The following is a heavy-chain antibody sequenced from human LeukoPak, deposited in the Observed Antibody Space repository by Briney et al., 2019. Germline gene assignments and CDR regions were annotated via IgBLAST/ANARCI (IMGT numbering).Heavy chain of an antibody. D-gene: IGHD6-19*01. CDR2: ISAYNGNT. V-gene: IGHV1-18*01. CDR3: ARVIAVAGLYFDY. CDR1: GYSFSTFD. J-gene: IGHJ4*02. Sequence: ASVKVSCKASGYSFSTFDINWVRQAPGQGLEWMGWISAYNGNTNYAQKLQGRVTMTTDTSTSTAYMELRSLRSDDTAVYYCARVIAVAGLYFDYWGQGTLVTVSS.